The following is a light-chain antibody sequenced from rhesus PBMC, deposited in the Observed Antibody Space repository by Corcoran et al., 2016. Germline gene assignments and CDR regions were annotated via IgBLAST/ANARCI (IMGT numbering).Light chain of an antibody. V-gene: IGKV1-66*01. Sequence: DIQMTQSPSSLSASVGDRVTVTCRASQGINHYLSWYQQKPGKASKPQIYYASSLETGVPSRFSGSGSRTNYTLTISGLQPEDIATYCCQQYNNSPLTFGGGTKVEIK. CDR3: QQYNNSPLT. CDR1: QGINHY. CDR2: YAS. J-gene: IGKJ4*01.